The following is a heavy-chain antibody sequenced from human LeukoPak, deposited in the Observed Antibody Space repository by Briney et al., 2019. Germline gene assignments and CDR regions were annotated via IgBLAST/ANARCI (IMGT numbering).Heavy chain of an antibody. CDR2: IYYSGST. D-gene: IGHD3-3*01. V-gene: IGHV4-59*08. CDR3: ARSDFWSGYYDY. J-gene: IGHJ4*02. CDR1: GGSISSYY. Sequence: SETLSLTCTVSGGSISSYYWSWIRQPPGKGLEWIGYIYYSGSTNYNPSLKSRVTISVDTSKNQFSLKLSSVTAADTAVCYCARSDFWSGYYDYWGQGTLVTVSS.